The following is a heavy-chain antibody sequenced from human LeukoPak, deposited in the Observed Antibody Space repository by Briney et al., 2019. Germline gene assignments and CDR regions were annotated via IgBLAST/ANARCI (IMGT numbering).Heavy chain of an antibody. J-gene: IGHJ4*02. Sequence: GGSLRLSCAASGFTFRNYGMHWVRQGPGKGLEWMIFIESDGNNKYYADSVKGRFTISRDNSQNTLYLQMNSLRAEDTAVYYCARAGGPYGSGSYVDYWGQGTLVTVSS. D-gene: IGHD3-10*01. CDR1: GFTFRNYG. V-gene: IGHV3-30*02. CDR2: IESDGNNK. CDR3: ARAGGPYGSGSYVDY.